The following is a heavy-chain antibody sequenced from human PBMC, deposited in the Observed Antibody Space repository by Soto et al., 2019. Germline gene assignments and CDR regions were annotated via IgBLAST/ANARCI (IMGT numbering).Heavy chain of an antibody. Sequence: QVQLVQSGAEVKKPGSSVKVSCKASGGTFSSYTISWVRQAPGQGLEWMGRIIPILGIANYAQKFQGRVTITADKYTSKAYMELSSLRSEDTAVYYCARTLYSSSWYFYFDYWGQGTVVTVSS. J-gene: IGHJ4*02. D-gene: IGHD6-13*01. CDR3: ARTLYSSSWYFYFDY. CDR1: GGTFSSYT. CDR2: IIPILGIA. V-gene: IGHV1-69*02.